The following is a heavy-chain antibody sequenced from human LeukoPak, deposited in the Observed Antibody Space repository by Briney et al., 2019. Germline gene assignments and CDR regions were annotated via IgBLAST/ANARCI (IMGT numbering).Heavy chain of an antibody. CDR1: GGSFSGYY. J-gene: IGHJ6*03. CDR3: ARGGRIQLWLGYYMDV. CDR2: INHSGST. V-gene: IGHV4-34*01. D-gene: IGHD5-18*01. Sequence: LETLSLTCAVYGGSFSGYYWSWIRQPPGKGLEWIGEINHSGSTNYNPSLKSRVTISVDTSKNQFSLKLSSVTAADTAVYYCARGGRIQLWLGYYMDVWGKGTTVTVSS.